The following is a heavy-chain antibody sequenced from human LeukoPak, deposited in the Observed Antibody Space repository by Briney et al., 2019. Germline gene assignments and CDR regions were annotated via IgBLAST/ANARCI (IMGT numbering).Heavy chain of an antibody. V-gene: IGHV1-18*01. Sequence: ASVKVSCKASGYTFSTFAISWVRQAPGQGLKWMGRISAYSGNTIYAQKFRGRVTMTTDTSTTTAYMELTGLTYDDTAVYYCTRAVYDSLPDYWGQGTLVAVSS. CDR3: TRAVYDSLPDY. CDR2: ISAYSGNT. J-gene: IGHJ4*02. CDR1: GYTFSTFA. D-gene: IGHD5/OR15-5a*01.